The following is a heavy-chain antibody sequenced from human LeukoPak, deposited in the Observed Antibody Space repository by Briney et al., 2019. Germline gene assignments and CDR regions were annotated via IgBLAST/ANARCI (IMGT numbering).Heavy chain of an antibody. J-gene: IGHJ2*01. CDR2: ISYDGCNK. CDR1: GFTFSSYG. V-gene: IGHV3-30*18. D-gene: IGHD3-22*01. Sequence: GGSLRLSCAASGFTFSSYGMHWVRQAPGKGLEWVAVISYDGCNKYYADSVKGRFTISRDNSKNTLYLQMNSLRAEDTAVYYCAKNRDRGVPTYYYDSSGSSHFDLWGRGTLVTVSS. CDR3: AKNRDRGVPTYYYDSSGSSHFDL.